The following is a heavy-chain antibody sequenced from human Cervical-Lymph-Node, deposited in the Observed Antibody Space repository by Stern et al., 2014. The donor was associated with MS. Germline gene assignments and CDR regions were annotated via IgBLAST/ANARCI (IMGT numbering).Heavy chain of an antibody. V-gene: IGHV3-74*02. CDR1: GFTFSSYW. D-gene: IGHD6-19*01. J-gene: IGHJ4*02. CDR3: ARGYSSGWDPVPTDY. Sequence: EVQLVESGGGLVQPGGSLRLSCAASGFTFSSYWMHWVRQAPGKGLVWVSRINSDGSSTSYADSVKGRFTISRDNAKNTLYLQMNSLRAEDTAVYYCARGYSSGWDPVPTDYWGQGTLVTVSA. CDR2: INSDGSST.